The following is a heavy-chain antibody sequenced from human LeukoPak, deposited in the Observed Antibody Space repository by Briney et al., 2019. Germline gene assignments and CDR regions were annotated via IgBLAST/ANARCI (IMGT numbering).Heavy chain of an antibody. CDR2: MNPNSGNT. D-gene: IGHD4-17*01. Sequence: ASVKVSCKASGYTFTSYDINWVRQATGQGLEWMGWMNPNSGNTGYAQKFQGRVTMTRSTSISTAYMELSSLRSEDTAVYYCARRGETVTEGHNYYYYGMDVWGQGTTVTVSS. CDR1: GYTFTSYD. J-gene: IGHJ6*02. V-gene: IGHV1-8*01. CDR3: ARRGETVTEGHNYYYYGMDV.